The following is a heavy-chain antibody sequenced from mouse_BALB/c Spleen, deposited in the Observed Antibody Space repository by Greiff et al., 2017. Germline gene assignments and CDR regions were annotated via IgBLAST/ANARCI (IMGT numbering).Heavy chain of an antibody. CDR3: ARYYGSRDYAMDY. CDR1: GFNIKDYY. V-gene: IGHV14-1*02. Sequence: VQLKESGAELVRPGALVKLSCKASGFNIKDYYMHWVKQRPEQGLEWIGWIDPENGNTIYDPKFQGKASITADTSSNTAYLQLSSLTSEDTAVYYCARYYGSRDYAMDYWGQGTSVTVSS. D-gene: IGHD1-1*01. CDR2: IDPENGNT. J-gene: IGHJ4*01.